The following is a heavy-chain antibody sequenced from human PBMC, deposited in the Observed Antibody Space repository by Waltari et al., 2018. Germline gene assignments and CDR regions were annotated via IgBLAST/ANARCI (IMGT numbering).Heavy chain of an antibody. Sequence: EMQLVESGGGLVQPGGSLRLSCADSGLTFSSSWMTWVRQAPGKGLERVAIINPDESAKDYLDSVEGRFTISRDNAKNSLYLQMNSLRAEDTAIYYCARDRAYSSFDYWGQGTLVTVSS. CDR1: GLTFSSSW. J-gene: IGHJ4*02. CDR2: INPDESAK. D-gene: IGHD5-18*01. V-gene: IGHV3-7*01. CDR3: ARDRAYSSFDY.